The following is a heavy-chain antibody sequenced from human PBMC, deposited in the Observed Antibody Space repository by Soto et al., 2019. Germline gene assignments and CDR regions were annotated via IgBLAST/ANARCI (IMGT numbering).Heavy chain of an antibody. V-gene: IGHV1-69*01. CDR1: GGSFSNYI. D-gene: IGHD6-19*01. Sequence: QVHLVQSGAEVKKPGSSVKVSCNASGGSFSNYIFACVRQAPGQGLEWMGGTIPMFATAQYAQKLQGRVTITADESTSTVYMDLTSLTSDDTAVYYCARGLFGQQWLVGFDTWGQGTLVTVSS. J-gene: IGHJ4*02. CDR3: ARGLFGQQWLVGFDT. CDR2: TIPMFATA.